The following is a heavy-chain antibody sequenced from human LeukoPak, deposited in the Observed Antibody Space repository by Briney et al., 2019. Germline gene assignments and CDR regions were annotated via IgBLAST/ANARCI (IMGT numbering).Heavy chain of an antibody. CDR1: GFPFSDYA. V-gene: IGHV3-23*01. J-gene: IGHJ4*02. CDR2: ISDSGSKT. CDR3: GKEEFGELVIGY. Sequence: GASLRLSCAAPGFPFSDYAMTWVRQAPGKGLEWVSGISDSGSKTYYADSVQGRFTISRDNSKNSLFLQMNSLRAEDTAVYYCGKEEFGELVIGYWGQGILVTVTS. D-gene: IGHD3-10*01.